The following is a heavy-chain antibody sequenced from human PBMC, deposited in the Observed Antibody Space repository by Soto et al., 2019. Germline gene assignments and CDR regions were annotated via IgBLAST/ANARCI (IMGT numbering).Heavy chain of an antibody. J-gene: IGHJ5*02. D-gene: IGHD1-1*01. V-gene: IGHV4-59*01. CDR2: IYYSGST. Sequence: SETLSLTCTVSGGSISSYYWSWIRQPPGKGLEWIGYIYYSGSTNYNPSLKSRVTISVDTSKNQFSRKLSSVTAADTAVYYCARGTLWFDPWGQGTLVTVSS. CDR1: GGSISSYY. CDR3: ARGTLWFDP.